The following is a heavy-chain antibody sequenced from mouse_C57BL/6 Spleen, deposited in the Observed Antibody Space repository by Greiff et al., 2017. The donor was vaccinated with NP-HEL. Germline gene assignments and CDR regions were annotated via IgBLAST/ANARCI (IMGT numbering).Heavy chain of an antibody. D-gene: IGHD2-2*01. J-gene: IGHJ4*01. Sequence: QVQLQQSGAELVKPGASVKLSCKASGYTFTSYWMHWVKQRPGQGLEWIGMIHPNSGSTNYNEKFKSKATLTVDKSSSTAYMQLSSLTSEDSAVYYCAREGTYGYDGTRSMDYWGQGTSVTVSS. CDR2: IHPNSGST. CDR3: AREGTYGYDGTRSMDY. V-gene: IGHV1-64*01. CDR1: GYTFTSYW.